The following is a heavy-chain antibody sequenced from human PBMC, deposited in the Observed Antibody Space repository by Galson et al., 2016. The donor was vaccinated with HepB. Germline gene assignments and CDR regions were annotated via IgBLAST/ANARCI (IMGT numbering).Heavy chain of an antibody. CDR3: AREHGGYCD. J-gene: IGHJ4*02. Sequence: ITPSSDALHYADSVRGRFTISRDDAKKSLYLEMNSLRDEDTAVYYCAREHGGYCDWGQGTLVTVSS. V-gene: IGHV3-48*02. CDR2: ITPSSDAL. D-gene: IGHD2-21*02.